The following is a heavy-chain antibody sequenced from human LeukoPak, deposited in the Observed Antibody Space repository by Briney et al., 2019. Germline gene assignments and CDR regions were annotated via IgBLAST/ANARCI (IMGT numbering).Heavy chain of an antibody. D-gene: IGHD2-15*01. CDR3: ARGADGVSSNSRGWFDP. J-gene: IGHJ5*02. Sequence: GGSLRLSCAASGFTFNRYNMNWVRRAPGKGLEWVSSISTSSSYIYCADSVKGRFTISRDNAKNSLYLEMNSLRAEDTAVYYCARGADGVSSNSRGWFDPWGQGTLVTVFS. CDR2: ISTSSSYI. CDR1: GFTFNRYN. V-gene: IGHV3-21*01.